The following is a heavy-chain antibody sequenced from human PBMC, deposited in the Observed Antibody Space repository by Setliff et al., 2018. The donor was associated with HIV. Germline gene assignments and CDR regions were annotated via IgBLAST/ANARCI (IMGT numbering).Heavy chain of an antibody. V-gene: IGHV4-39*01. CDR3: ARGRSCSSSSCYLVYYYYYGMDV. CDR2: IYYSGSTYYYGGST. Sequence: KPSETLSLTCTVSGGSISSSIYYWGWIRQPPGKGLEWIGFIYYSGSTYYYGGSTYYNPSLKSRVTISVDTSKNQFSLRLSSVTAADTAVYYCARGRSCSSSSCYLVYYYYYGMDVWGHGSTVTVSS. CDR1: GGSISSSIYY. J-gene: IGHJ6*02. D-gene: IGHD2-2*01.